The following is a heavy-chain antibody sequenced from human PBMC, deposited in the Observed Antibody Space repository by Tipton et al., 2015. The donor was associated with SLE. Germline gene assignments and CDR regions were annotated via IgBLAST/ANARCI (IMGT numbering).Heavy chain of an antibody. Sequence: PGLVKPSETLSLTCTVSGGSISSSDYSWGWIRQPPGKGLEWIGGIYYSGSTFYNPSLKSRVTISVDTSKYQLSLQLSSVTAADTAVYYCARGGEYDLLLFDLWGQGKLVTVSS. J-gene: IGHJ4*02. D-gene: IGHD3-9*01. CDR3: ARGGEYDLLLFDL. CDR1: GGSISSSDYS. V-gene: IGHV4-39*07. CDR2: IYYSGST.